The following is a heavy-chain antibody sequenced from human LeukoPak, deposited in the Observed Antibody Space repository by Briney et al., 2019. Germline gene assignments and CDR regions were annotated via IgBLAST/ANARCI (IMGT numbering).Heavy chain of an antibody. CDR1: GGSFSGYY. Sequence: SETLSLTCAVYGGSFSGYYWSWIRQPPGKGLEWIGEINHSGSTNYNPTLKSRVTISVDTSKNQFSLKLSSVTAADTAVYYCARGYSTGSYYNVRYYFDYWGQGTLVTVSS. V-gene: IGHV4-34*01. J-gene: IGHJ4*02. CDR2: INHSGST. D-gene: IGHD3-10*01. CDR3: ARGYSTGSYYNVRYYFDY.